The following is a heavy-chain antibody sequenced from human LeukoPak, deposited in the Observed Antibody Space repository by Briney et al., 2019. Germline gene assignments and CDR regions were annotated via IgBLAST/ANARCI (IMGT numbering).Heavy chain of an antibody. CDR2: ISGSGGST. J-gene: IGHJ6*03. D-gene: IGHD6-6*01. V-gene: IGHV3-23*01. CDR1: GFTFSSYA. CDR3: AKRIAARLDYYYYMDV. Sequence: GGSLRLSCAASGFTFSSYAMSWVRQAPGKGLEWVSAISGSGGSTYYADSVKGRFTISRDNSKSTLYLQMNSLRAEDTAVYYCAKRIAARLDYYYYMDVWGKGTTVTVSS.